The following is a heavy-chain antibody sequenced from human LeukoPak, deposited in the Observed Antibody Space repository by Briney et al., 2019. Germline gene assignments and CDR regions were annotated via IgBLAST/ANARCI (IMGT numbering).Heavy chain of an antibody. CDR3: ARGGTYNDILSFDP. V-gene: IGHV4-59*01. Sequence: SETLSLTCTASGGSISNYYWTWIRQAPGKGLEWIGQIYYTGSTYYNPSLKRRVTITVDTSRNQFSLTLTSVTAADTAVYHCARGGTYNDILSFDPWGQGTLVTVSS. J-gene: IGHJ5*02. CDR2: IYYTGST. D-gene: IGHD3-9*01. CDR1: GGSISNYY.